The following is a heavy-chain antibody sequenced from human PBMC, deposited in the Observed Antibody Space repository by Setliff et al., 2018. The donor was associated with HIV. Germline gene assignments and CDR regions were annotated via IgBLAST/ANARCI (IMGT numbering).Heavy chain of an antibody. CDR1: GGSISSGDYY. V-gene: IGHV4-30-4*08. D-gene: IGHD2-2*02. CDR2: IYYSGST. CDR3: ARGPQKSVVPAAIKHYYFDY. J-gene: IGHJ4*02. Sequence: PSETLSLTCTVSGGSISSGDYYWSWIRQPPGKGLEWIGYIYYSGSTYYNPSLKSRVTISVDTSKNQFSPKLSSVTAADTAVYYCARGPQKSVVPAAIKHYYFDYWGQGTLVTVSS.